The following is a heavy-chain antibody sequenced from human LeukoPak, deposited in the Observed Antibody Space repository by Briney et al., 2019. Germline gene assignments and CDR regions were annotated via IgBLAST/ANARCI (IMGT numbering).Heavy chain of an antibody. J-gene: IGHJ4*02. CDR2: IWYDGSNK. D-gene: IGHD6-13*01. V-gene: IGHV3-33*01. Sequence: PGGSLRLSCAASGFTFSSYGMHWVRQAPGKGLEWVAVIWYDGSNKYYADSVKGRFTISRDNSKNTLYLQMNSLRAEDTAVYYCARDGSSWYEGYYFDYWGQGTLVIVSS. CDR3: ARDGSSWYEGYYFDY. CDR1: GFTFSSYG.